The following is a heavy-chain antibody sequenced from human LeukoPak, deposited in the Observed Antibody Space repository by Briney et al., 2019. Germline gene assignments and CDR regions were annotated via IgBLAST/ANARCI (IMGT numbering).Heavy chain of an antibody. CDR3: ARCHSSSSGDY. Sequence: GGSLGLSCAASGFTFSSYWMSWVRQAPGKGLEWVANIQQGGSEKYYVDSVKGRFTISRDNAKNSLFLQMNSLRAEDTAVYYCARCHSSSSGDYWGQGTLVTVSS. CDR2: IQQGGSEK. CDR1: GFTFSSYW. J-gene: IGHJ4*02. V-gene: IGHV3-7*05. D-gene: IGHD6-6*01.